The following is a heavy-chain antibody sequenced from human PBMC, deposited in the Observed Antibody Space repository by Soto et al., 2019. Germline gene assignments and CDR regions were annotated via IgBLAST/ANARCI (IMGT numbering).Heavy chain of an antibody. D-gene: IGHD2-15*01. CDR1: GGSFSGYY. J-gene: IGHJ6*02. CDR3: ARGLGGSYYYYYGKDV. Sequence: SETLSLTCAVYGGSFSGYYWSWIRQPPGKGLEWIGEINHSGSTNYNPSLKSRVTISVDTSKNQFSLKLSSVTAADTAVYYCARGLGGSYYYYYGKDVWGQGTTVTVSS. V-gene: IGHV4-34*01. CDR2: INHSGST.